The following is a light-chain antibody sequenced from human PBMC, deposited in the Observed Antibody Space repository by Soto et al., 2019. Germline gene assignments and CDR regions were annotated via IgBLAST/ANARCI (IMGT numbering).Light chain of an antibody. CDR3: SSYTSSSTVV. V-gene: IGLV2-14*01. J-gene: IGLJ2*01. CDR2: DGS. CDR1: SSDVGGYNY. Sequence: QSALTQPASGSGSPGQSITISCTGTSSDVGGYNYVSWYQQHPGKAPKLMIYDGSNRPSGVSNRFSGSKSGNTASLTISGLQAEYEADYYCSSYTSSSTVVFGGGTKLTVL.